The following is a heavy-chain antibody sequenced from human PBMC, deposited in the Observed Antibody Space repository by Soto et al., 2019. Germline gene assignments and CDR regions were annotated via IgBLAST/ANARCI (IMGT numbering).Heavy chain of an antibody. CDR3: AHSPGIVGATGAFDI. CDR1: GFSLSTSGVG. J-gene: IGHJ3*02. D-gene: IGHD1-26*01. Sequence: QITLKESGPPLVKPTQTLTLTCTFSGFSLSTSGVGVGWIRHAPAKALQWLALIYWADDKRYSPSLNSRLTITKDTSKNQVVLTMTNMDPVDTATYYCAHSPGIVGATGAFDIWGQGTMVTVST. V-gene: IGHV2-5*02. CDR2: IYWADDK.